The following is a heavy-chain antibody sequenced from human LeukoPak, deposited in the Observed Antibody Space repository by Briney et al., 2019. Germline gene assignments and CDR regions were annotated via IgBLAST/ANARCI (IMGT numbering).Heavy chain of an antibody. CDR1: GFTVSSNY. D-gene: IGHD5-24*01. CDR3: VRSRDGYNSNSPLDY. CDR2: ISGRGGTT. V-gene: IGHV3-53*03. J-gene: IGHJ4*02. Sequence: GGSLRLSCAASGFTVSSNYMSWVRQAPGKGLEWVSSISGRGGTTYYADSVKDRLVISRDNSANTLYLQMSSLRAEDTAVYFCVRSRDGYNSNSPLDYWGQGTLVTVSS.